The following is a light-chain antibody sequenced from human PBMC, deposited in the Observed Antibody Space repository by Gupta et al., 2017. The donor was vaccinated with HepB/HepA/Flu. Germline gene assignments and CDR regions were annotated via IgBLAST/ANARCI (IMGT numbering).Light chain of an antibody. V-gene: IGKV1-16*01. Sequence: DIHMTQSPSSLSASVGDRVTITCRASQGISNCLAWFQQKRGKAPKSLIYLASSLQSGVPSTFSGSGSGTDLTLTICSLQPEDFATYYCKQKNSSPSRAFSRGTK. CDR3: KQKNSSPSRA. J-gene: IGKJ4*02. CDR1: QGISNC. CDR2: LAS.